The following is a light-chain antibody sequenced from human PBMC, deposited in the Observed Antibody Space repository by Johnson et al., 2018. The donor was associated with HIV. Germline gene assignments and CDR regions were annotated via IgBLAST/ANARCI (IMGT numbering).Light chain of an antibody. J-gene: IGLJ1*01. CDR2: DNN. CDR1: SSNIGNNY. Sequence: QSVLTQPPSVSAAPGQKVTISCSGSSSNIGNNYVSWYQQLPGTAPKLLIYDNNKRPSGIPDRFSGSKSGTSATLGITGLQTGDEADYYCGTWDSSLSAYVFGTGNKVTLL. CDR3: GTWDSSLSAYV. V-gene: IGLV1-51*01.